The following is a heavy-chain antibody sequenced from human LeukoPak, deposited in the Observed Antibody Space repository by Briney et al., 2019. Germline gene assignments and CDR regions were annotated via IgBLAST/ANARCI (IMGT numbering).Heavy chain of an antibody. CDR1: GFTFSNYD. CDR2: ISGSGGYT. J-gene: IGHJ4*02. V-gene: IGHV3-23*01. Sequence: GGSLRLSCAASGFTFSNYDMSWVRQAPGKGLEWVSGISGSGGYTYYADSVKGRFTISRDNSKNTLYLQMNSLRAEDTAVYYCAKDLGYSYGYLKDSKLSLNDYWGQGTLVTVSS. CDR3: AKDLGYSYGYLKDSKLSLNDY. D-gene: IGHD5-18*01.